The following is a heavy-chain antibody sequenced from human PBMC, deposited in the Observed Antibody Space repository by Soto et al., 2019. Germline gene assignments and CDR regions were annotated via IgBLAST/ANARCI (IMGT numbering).Heavy chain of an antibody. CDR3: ARQYYDFWSGYHYWYFDL. D-gene: IGHD3-3*01. J-gene: IGHJ2*01. V-gene: IGHV3-7*03. Sequence: EVQLVESGGGLVQPGGSLRLSCAASGFTFSTYWMSWVRQAPGKGLEWVANIKQDGSEKYYVDSVKGRFTISRDNAKKSLYLQMNSLRAEDTAVYYCARQYYDFWSGYHYWYFDLWSRGTLVTVSS. CDR1: GFTFSTYW. CDR2: IKQDGSEK.